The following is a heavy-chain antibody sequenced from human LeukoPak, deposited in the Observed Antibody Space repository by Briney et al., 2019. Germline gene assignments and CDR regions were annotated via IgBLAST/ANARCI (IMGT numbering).Heavy chain of an antibody. D-gene: IGHD3-22*01. V-gene: IGHV3-9*03. CDR2: ISWNSDNI. Sequence: PGGSLRLSCAGSGFMFDGYAMHWVRQIPGKGLEWVSGISWNSDNIHYTDSVKGRFTISRDNAKNSLYLQMNSLRAEDMALYYCAKASTRSFTSGYYGDAFDIWGQGTMVSVSS. J-gene: IGHJ3*02. CDR3: AKASTRSFTSGYYGDAFDI. CDR1: GFMFDGYA.